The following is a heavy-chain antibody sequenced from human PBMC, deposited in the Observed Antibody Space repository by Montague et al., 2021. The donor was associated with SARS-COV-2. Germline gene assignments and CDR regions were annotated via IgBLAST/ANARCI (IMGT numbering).Heavy chain of an antibody. J-gene: IGHJ4*02. V-gene: IGHV4-34*01. CDR3: VVVPLGPRGRGFDY. CDR1: GGSSSGYY. D-gene: IGHD2-15*01. CDR2: INHSGST. Sequence: SETLSLTCAVYGGSSSGYYWNWIRQPPGKGLEWIGEINHSGSTNYNPSLKSRVTISVDTSKNQFSLKLSSVTAADTAVYYCVVVPLGPRGRGFDYWGQGTLVTVPS.